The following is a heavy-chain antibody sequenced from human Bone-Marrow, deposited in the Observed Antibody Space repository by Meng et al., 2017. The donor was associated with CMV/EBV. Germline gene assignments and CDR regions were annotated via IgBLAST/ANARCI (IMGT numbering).Heavy chain of an antibody. D-gene: IGHD3-22*01. Sequence: GESLKISCAASGFTVSSNYMSWVRQAPGKGLEWVSVIYSGGSTYYADSVKGRFTISRDNSKNTLYLQKNSLRVEDTAVYYCARVITMIVVGFYYYGLDVWGQGPTDPVPS. CDR1: GFTVSSNY. CDR3: ARVITMIVVGFYYYGLDV. J-gene: IGHJ6*02. CDR2: IYSGGST. V-gene: IGHV3-66*02.